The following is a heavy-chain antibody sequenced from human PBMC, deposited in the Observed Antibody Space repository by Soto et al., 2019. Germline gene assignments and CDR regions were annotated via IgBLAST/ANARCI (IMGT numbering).Heavy chain of an antibody. V-gene: IGHV4-59*01. D-gene: IGHD2-21*02. CDR1: GGSLGSYY. CDR2: VFYTGRA. CDR3: ARDGDGRMPNNTYYYNGMDG. Sequence: WATLSLTCTVSGGSLGSYYCSWIRQPPGKGLEWIGYVFYTGRANYNASLKSRVSISLDTSNYQFSLKLSSGTAAETAVYYCARDGDGRMPNNTYYYNGMDGWGPGNTVTVSS. J-gene: IGHJ6*02.